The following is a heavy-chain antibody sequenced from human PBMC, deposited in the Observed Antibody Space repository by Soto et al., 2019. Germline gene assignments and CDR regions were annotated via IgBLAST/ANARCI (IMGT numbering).Heavy chain of an antibody. V-gene: IGHV3-23*01. CDR3: AKVGGVGAIPIPGNWFDS. CDR2: TSGSGAST. D-gene: IGHD3-10*01. CDR1: GFTFSSYA. Sequence: GGSLRLSCAASGFTFSSYAMSWVRQPPGKGLEWGSATSGSGASTYYADSVKGRFTISRANSKNTLYLQMNSLRAEETAVYYFAKVGGVGAIPIPGNWFDSWGQGTLVTVSS. J-gene: IGHJ5*01.